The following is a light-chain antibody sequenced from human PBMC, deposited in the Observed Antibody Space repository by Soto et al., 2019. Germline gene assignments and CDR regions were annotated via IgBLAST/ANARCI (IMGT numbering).Light chain of an antibody. CDR1: TSNIGNNP. V-gene: IGLV1-44*01. CDR2: DND. Sequence: QAVLTQSPSVSGTPGQRVTMSCSGSTSNIGNNPVNWYQQSPGTAPKLLMYDNDQRPSGVADRFSGSKSGTSASLAISGLQSEDEADYYCAAWDDSLNGRVFGGGTQLTVL. CDR3: AAWDDSLNGRV. J-gene: IGLJ3*02.